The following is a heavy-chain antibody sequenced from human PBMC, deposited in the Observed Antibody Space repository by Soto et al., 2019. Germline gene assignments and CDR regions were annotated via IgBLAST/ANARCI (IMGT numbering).Heavy chain of an antibody. D-gene: IGHD6-13*01. CDR2: IYYSGST. V-gene: IGHV4-59*08. CDR1: GGSIRSYY. Sequence: SETLSLTCTVSGGSIRSYYWSWIRQPPGKGLEWIGYIYYSGSTSYNPSLKSRVTISVDTSKNQFSLKLSSVTAADTAVYYCARRYSSSLDVWGQGTTVTVSS. CDR3: ARRYSSSLDV. J-gene: IGHJ6*02.